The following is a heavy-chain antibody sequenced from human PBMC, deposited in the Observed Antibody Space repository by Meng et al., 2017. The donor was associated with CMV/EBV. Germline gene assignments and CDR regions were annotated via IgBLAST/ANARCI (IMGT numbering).Heavy chain of an antibody. CDR3: ERNVGGDF. CDR1: GGTFSSYA. J-gene: IGHJ4*02. D-gene: IGHD1-26*01. Sequence: SVKVSCKASGGTFSSYAISWVRQAPGQGLEWMGGIIPIFGTANYAQKFQSRVTITRNTSISTAYMELISLRSEDTAVYYCERNVGGDFWGQGTLVTVSS. V-gene: IGHV1-69*05. CDR2: IIPIFGTA.